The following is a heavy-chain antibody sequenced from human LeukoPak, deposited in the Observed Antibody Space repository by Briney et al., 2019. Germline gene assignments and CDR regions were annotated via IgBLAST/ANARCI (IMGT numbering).Heavy chain of an antibody. CDR1: GFTFGDYA. Sequence: LSGGSLRLSCTASGFTFGDYAMSWVRQAPGKGLEWVGFIRSKAYGGTPEYAASVKGRFTISRDDSKCIAYLQMNSLKTEDTAMYFCTRIGTSGGEFDYWGQGTLVTVSS. J-gene: IGHJ4*02. V-gene: IGHV3-49*04. D-gene: IGHD2-2*01. CDR3: TRIGTSGGEFDY. CDR2: IRSKAYGGTP.